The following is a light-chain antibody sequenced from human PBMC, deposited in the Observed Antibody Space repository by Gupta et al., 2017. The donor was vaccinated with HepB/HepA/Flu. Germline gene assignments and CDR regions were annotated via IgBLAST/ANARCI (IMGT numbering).Light chain of an antibody. J-gene: IGLJ2*01. Sequence: ALTPSISVSGTLWPRITFSCSGSGSNVGSNSVNWYQQPPGTAPKFVIYYNDERPSGIPERISGSKSGTTATLTISRVQAEDEADYYCAAWDRSRDDVVFGGGTKLTVL. CDR3: AAWDRSRDDVV. CDR2: YND. CDR1: GSNVGSNS. V-gene: IGLV1-44*01.